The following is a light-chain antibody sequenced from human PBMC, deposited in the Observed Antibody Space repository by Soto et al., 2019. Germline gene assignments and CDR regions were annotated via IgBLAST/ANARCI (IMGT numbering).Light chain of an antibody. Sequence: EIVLTQSPATLSLSPGERATLSCRASQSVNDYLAWYQQKPGQAPRLLIYGASNRATGIPVRFSGSGSGTDFTLAISSLEPEDFAVYYCQHRGRWPRTFGQGTKLEIK. J-gene: IGKJ2*01. CDR3: QHRGRWPRT. CDR1: QSVNDY. CDR2: GAS. V-gene: IGKV3-11*01.